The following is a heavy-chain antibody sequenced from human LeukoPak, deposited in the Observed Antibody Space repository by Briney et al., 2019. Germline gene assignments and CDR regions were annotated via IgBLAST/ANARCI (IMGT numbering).Heavy chain of an antibody. CDR2: INSDGRGT. J-gene: IGHJ4*02. CDR3: AKAPPYKKYFDY. Sequence: GGSLRLSCSASAFTSSTDWMHWVRQVPGKGLVWVSRINSDGRGTDYADSVRGRFTISRDNAKNILYLQMDSLRAEDTAVYYCAKAPPYKKYFDYWGQGTLVTVSS. V-gene: IGHV3-74*01. CDR1: AFTSSTDW. D-gene: IGHD1-1*01.